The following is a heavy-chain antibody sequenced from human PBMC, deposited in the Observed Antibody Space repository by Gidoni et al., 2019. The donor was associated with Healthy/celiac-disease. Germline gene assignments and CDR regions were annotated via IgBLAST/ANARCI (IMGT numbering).Heavy chain of an antibody. CDR3: ARSETITMVRGVGDNWFDP. CDR2: INTNTGNP. CDR1: GYTFTSYA. V-gene: IGHV7-4-1*02. D-gene: IGHD3-10*01. J-gene: IGHJ5*02. Sequence: QVQLVQSGSELKKPGASVKVSCKASGYTFTSYAMHWVRQAPGQGLEWMGWINTNTGNPTYAQGFTGRFVFSLDTSVSTAYLQISSLKAEDTAVYYCARSETITMVRGVGDNWFDPWGQGTLVTVSS.